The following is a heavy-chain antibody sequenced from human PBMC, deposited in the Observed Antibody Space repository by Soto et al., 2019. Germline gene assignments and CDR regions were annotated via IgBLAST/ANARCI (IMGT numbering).Heavy chain of an antibody. V-gene: IGHV3-53*01. J-gene: IGHJ4*02. CDR2: IYSGGSK. D-gene: IGHD6-6*01. CDR3: ASIAARPD. Sequence: EVQLVESGGGLIHPGGSLRLSCAASGFTVSSKYMSWVRQAPGKGLEWVSVIYSGGSKYYADSVKGRFTISRDNSKNTLYLQMNSLRAEDTAVYYCASIAARPDWGQGTLVTVSS. CDR1: GFTVSSKY.